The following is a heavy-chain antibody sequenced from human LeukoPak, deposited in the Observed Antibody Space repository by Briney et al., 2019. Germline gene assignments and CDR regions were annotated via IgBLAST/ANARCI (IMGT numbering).Heavy chain of an antibody. CDR2: ISGSGSST. D-gene: IGHD3-22*01. J-gene: IGHJ3*02. V-gene: IGHV3-23*01. CDR3: ARDVDYDSSGYYAFDI. Sequence: PGGSLRLSCAASGFTFSSYAMSWVRQAPGKGLEWVSAISGSGSSTYYADSVKGRFTISRDNSKNTLYLQMNSLRAEGTAVYYCARDVDYDSSGYYAFDIWGQGTMVTVSS. CDR1: GFTFSSYA.